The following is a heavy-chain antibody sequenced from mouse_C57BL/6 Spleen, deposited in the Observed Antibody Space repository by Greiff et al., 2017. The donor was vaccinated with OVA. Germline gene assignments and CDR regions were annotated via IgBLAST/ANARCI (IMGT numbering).Heavy chain of an antibody. CDR2: LYPGDGDT. CDR1: GYAFSSYW. Sequence: VKLQESGAELVKPGASVKISCKASGYAFSSYWMNWVKQRPGTGLEWIGQLYPGDGDTNYNGKFKGKATLTADKSSSTAYMQLSSLTSEDSAVYFCARVLTTVAPYAMDYWGQGTSVTVSS. V-gene: IGHV1-80*01. CDR3: ARVLTTVAPYAMDY. J-gene: IGHJ4*01. D-gene: IGHD1-1*01.